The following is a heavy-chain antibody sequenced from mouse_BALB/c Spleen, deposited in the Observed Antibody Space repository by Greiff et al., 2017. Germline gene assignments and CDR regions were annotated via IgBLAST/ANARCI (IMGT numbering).Heavy chain of an antibody. Sequence: EVQGVESGGGLVQPGGSRKLSCAASGFTFSSFGMHWVRQAPEKGLEWVAYISSGSSTIYYAATVKGRFTISRDNPKNTLFLQMTSLRSEDTAMYYCARSYGRGMDYWGQGTSVTVSS. J-gene: IGHJ4*01. V-gene: IGHV5-17*02. CDR1: GFTFSSFG. CDR3: ARSYGRGMDY. D-gene: IGHD1-1*01. CDR2: ISSGSSTI.